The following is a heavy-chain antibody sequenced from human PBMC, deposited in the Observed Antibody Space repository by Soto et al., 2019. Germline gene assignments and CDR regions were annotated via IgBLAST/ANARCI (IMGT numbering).Heavy chain of an antibody. CDR3: ARARGWERAFDY. V-gene: IGHV4-30-4*01. D-gene: IGHD1-26*01. J-gene: IGHJ4*02. CDR1: GGSISSGDYY. CDR2: IYYSGST. Sequence: SETLSLTCTVSGGSISSGDYYWSWIRQPPGKGLEWIGYIYYSGSTYYNPSLKSRVTISVDTSKNQFSLKLSSVTAADTAVYYCARARGWERAFDYWGQGTLVTVSS.